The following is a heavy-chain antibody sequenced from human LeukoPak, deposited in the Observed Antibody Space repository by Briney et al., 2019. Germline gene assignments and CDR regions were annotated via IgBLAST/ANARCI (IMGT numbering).Heavy chain of an antibody. V-gene: IGHV1-24*01. CDR2: FDPEDGET. CDR3: ATRPVLRFLEWLLSN. J-gene: IGHJ4*02. D-gene: IGHD3-3*01. Sequence: ASVKVSCKVSGYTLTELSMHWVRQAPGKGLEWMGGFDPEDGETIYAQKFQGRVTMTEDTSTDTAYMELSSLRSEDTAVYYCATRPVLRFLEWLLSNWGQGTLVTVSS. CDR1: GYTLTELS.